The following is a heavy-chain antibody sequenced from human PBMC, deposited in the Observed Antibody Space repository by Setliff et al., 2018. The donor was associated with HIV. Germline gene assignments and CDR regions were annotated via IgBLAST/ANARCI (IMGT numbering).Heavy chain of an antibody. V-gene: IGHV1-46*01. CDR1: GYSFGDYY. CDR2: INPAGGNS. Sequence: ASVKVSCKSSGYSFGDYYIHWVRQAPGQGLEWMGVINPAGGNSHYAQKFQGRVTVTRDASTSTVYMDLSSLRSDDTAVYFCARVYCSIASCYDEYYFDYWGQGTRVTVSA. D-gene: IGHD2-2*01. CDR3: ARVYCSIASCYDEYYFDY. J-gene: IGHJ4*02.